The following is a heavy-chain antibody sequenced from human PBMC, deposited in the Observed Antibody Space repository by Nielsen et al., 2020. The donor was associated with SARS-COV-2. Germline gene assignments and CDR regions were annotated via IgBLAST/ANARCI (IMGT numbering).Heavy chain of an antibody. CDR2: IRSKANSYAT. J-gene: IGHJ6*02. CDR1: GFTFDDYT. CDR3: TRFIGSLYYYGMDV. Sequence: GESLKISCAASGFTFDDYTMHWVRQASGKGLEWVGRIRSKANSYATAYAASVKGRFTISRDDSKNTAYLQMNSLKTEDTAVYYCTRFIGSLYYYGMDVWGQGTTVTVSS. V-gene: IGHV3-73*01.